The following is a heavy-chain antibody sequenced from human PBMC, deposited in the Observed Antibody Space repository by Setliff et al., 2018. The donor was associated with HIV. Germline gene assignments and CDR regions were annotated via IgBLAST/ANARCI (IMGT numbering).Heavy chain of an antibody. V-gene: IGHV4-34*01. CDR1: GGSFSGYY. CDR2: VNHSGGT. CDR3: ASGTYCGGDCYLFDY. D-gene: IGHD2-21*01. Sequence: PSETLSLTCGVYGGSFSGYYWNWIRQPPGKALEWIGEVNHSGGTNYNPSLKSRVTTSVDTSKNQFSLKLSSVTAADTAVYYCASGTYCGGDCYLFDYWGQGTLVTVSS. J-gene: IGHJ4*02.